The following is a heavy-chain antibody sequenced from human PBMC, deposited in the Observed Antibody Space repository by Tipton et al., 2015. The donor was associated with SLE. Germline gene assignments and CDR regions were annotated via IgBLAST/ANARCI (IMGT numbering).Heavy chain of an antibody. D-gene: IGHD3-10*01. J-gene: IGHJ5*01. CDR1: GFSINSGFN. CDR2: IYHTGTT. CDR3: ARDFGNVGRFDS. Sequence: TLSLTCTVSGFSINSGFNWGWIRQSPGKGLEWIGIIYHTGTTNYSPSLQRRVAISVDTSKNQFSLTLKSVTATDTAVYYCARDFGNVGRFDSWGQGTLVAVSP. V-gene: IGHV4-38-2*02.